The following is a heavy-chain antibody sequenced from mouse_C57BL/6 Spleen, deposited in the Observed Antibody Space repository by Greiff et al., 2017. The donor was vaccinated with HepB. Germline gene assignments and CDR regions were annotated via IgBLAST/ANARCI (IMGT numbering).Heavy chain of an antibody. CDR1: GYSFTDYN. CDR3: ARSPLITTVVAARAMDY. Sequence: VQLQQSGPELVKPGASVKISCKASGYSFTDYNMNWVKQSNGKSLEWIGVINPNYGTTSYNQKFKGKATLTVDQSSSTAYMQLNSLTSEDSAVYYCARSPLITTVVAARAMDYWGQGTSVTVSS. V-gene: IGHV1-39*01. CDR2: INPNYGTT. D-gene: IGHD1-1*01. J-gene: IGHJ4*01.